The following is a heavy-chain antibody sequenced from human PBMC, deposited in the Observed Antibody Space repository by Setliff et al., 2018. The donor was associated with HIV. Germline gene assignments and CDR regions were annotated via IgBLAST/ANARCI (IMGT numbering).Heavy chain of an antibody. CDR1: GFTFSNYA. Sequence: GGSLRLSCAASGFTFSNYAMTWVRQAPGKGLEWVSGISGSGTATFYADSVKGRFTISRDNANNSVYLQMNSLRAEDTAAYYCVKGAGRDGGYWGQGTLVTVSS. CDR2: ISGSGTAT. D-gene: IGHD3-10*01. V-gene: IGHV3-23*01. CDR3: VKGAGRDGGY. J-gene: IGHJ4*02.